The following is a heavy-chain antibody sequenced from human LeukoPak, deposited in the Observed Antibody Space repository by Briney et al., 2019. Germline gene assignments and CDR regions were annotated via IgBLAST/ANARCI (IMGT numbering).Heavy chain of an antibody. J-gene: IGHJ4*02. V-gene: IGHV1-69*13. Sequence: ASVKVSCKASGGTFSSYAISWVRQAPGQGLEWMGGIIPIFGTANYAQKFQGRVTITADESTSTAYMGLSSLRSEDTAVYYCARNDYGDYVGEYYFDYWGQGTLVTVSS. CDR2: IIPIFGTA. D-gene: IGHD4-17*01. CDR1: GGTFSSYA. CDR3: ARNDYGDYVGEYYFDY.